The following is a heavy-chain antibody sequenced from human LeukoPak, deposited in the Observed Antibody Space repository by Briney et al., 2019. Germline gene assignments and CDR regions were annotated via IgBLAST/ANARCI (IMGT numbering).Heavy chain of an antibody. CDR2: IDPSDSYT. Sequence: PGGSLRLSCKGSGYSFTNYWISWVRQMPGKGLEWMGRIDPSDSYTNYSPSFQGHVTISADKSISTAYLQWSSLKASHTAMYYCAKHYGDYVAHFDYWGQGTLVSVSS. CDR1: GYSFTNYW. D-gene: IGHD4-17*01. CDR3: AKHYGDYVAHFDY. V-gene: IGHV5-10-1*01. J-gene: IGHJ4*02.